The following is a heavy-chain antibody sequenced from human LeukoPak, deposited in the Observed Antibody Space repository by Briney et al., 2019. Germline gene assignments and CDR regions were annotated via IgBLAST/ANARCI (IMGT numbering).Heavy chain of an antibody. D-gene: IGHD3-9*01. CDR2: INPSGGST. V-gene: IGHV1-46*01. Sequence: GASVKVSCKXSGYTFTSYYIHWVRQAPGQGLEWMGLINPSGGSTSYAQNFQGRVTMTRDTSTSTVYMELSSLRSEDTAVYYCARDLSQIYDILTGYEGYLDYWGQGTLVTVSS. CDR3: ARDLSQIYDILTGYEGYLDY. CDR1: GYTFTSYY. J-gene: IGHJ4*02.